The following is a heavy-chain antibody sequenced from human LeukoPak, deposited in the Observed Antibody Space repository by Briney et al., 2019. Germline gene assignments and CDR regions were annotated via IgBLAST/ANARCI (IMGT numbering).Heavy chain of an antibody. V-gene: IGHV3-23*01. CDR3: AKDRRWLQPPFLDY. Sequence: GGSLRLSCAASGFTFSSYAMSWVRQAPGKGLEWVSAISGSGGSTYYADSVKGRFTISRDNPKNTLYLQMNSLRAEDTAVYYCAKDRRWLQPPFLDYWGQGTLVTVSS. J-gene: IGHJ4*02. D-gene: IGHD5-24*01. CDR1: GFTFSSYA. CDR2: ISGSGGST.